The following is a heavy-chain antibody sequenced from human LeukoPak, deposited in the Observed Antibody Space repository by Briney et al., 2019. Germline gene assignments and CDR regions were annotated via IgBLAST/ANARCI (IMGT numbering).Heavy chain of an antibody. V-gene: IGHV7-4-1*02. Sequence: ASVKVSCKASGYPFSAHFLNWVRQAPGQGLEWMGNINTTTGNPRYAQDFTGRFVFSLDTSVSTAYLQITSLKADDTAAYYCVRGTPTPGMDYWGQGTQVTVSS. CDR1: GYPFSAHF. CDR2: INTTTGNP. J-gene: IGHJ4*02. D-gene: IGHD3-10*01. CDR3: VRGTPTPGMDY.